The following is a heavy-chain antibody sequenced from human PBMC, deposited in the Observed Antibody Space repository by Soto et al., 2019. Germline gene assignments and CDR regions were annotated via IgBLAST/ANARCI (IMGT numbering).Heavy chain of an antibody. D-gene: IGHD6-6*01. Sequence: QPGGSLRLSCAASGFTFSSYGMHWVRQAPGKGLEWVAVISYDGSNKYYADSVKGRFTISRDNSKNTLYLQMNSLRAEDTAVYYCAKDLLAAARPFSYFDYWGQGTLVTVSS. CDR3: AKDLLAAARPFSYFDY. CDR1: GFTFSSYG. V-gene: IGHV3-30*18. CDR2: ISYDGSNK. J-gene: IGHJ4*02.